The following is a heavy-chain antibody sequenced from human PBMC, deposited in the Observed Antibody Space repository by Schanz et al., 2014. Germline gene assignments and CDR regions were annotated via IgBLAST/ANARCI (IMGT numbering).Heavy chain of an antibody. D-gene: IGHD6-6*01. V-gene: IGHV3-7*01. CDR3: VREGSSSPDCCYYNGMDV. CDR2: IKQDGSEK. Sequence: EVQLVESGGGLVQPGGSLRLSCAASGFTFSSYWMSWVRQAPGKGLEWVANIKQDGSEKYYVDSVQGRFTISRDNAKNSLHLQMNSLRAEDTAVYYCVREGSSSPDCCYYNGMDVWGQGTTVTVSS. CDR1: GFTFSSYW. J-gene: IGHJ6*02.